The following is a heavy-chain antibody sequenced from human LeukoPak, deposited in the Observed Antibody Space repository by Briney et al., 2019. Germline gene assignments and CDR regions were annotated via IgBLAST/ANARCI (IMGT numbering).Heavy chain of an antibody. Sequence: PGGSLRLSCAASGFTFSSYAMSWVRQAPGKGLEWVSAISGSGGSTYYADSVKGRFTISRDNSKNTLYLQMNSLRAEDTAVYYGAKDSPYCGGDCRVNPRFDYWGQGTLVTVSS. D-gene: IGHD2-21*02. J-gene: IGHJ4*02. V-gene: IGHV3-23*01. CDR2: ISGSGGST. CDR1: GFTFSSYA. CDR3: AKDSPYCGGDCRVNPRFDY.